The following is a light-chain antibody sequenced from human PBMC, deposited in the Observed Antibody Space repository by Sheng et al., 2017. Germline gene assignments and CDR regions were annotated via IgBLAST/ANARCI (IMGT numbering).Light chain of an antibody. Sequence: EIVLTQSPATLSLSPGERATLSCRASQSVSSYLAWYQQKPGQAPRLLIYDASNRATGIPARFSGSGSGTDFTLTISSLEPEDFAVYYCQQRSNWPWTFGQGTEGGN. V-gene: IGKV3-11*01. CDR1: QSVSSY. J-gene: IGKJ1*01. CDR2: DAS. CDR3: QQRSNWPWT.